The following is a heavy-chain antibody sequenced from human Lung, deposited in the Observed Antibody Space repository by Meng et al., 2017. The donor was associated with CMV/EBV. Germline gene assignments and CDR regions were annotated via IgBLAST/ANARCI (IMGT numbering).Heavy chain of an antibody. CDR1: GGSISPYY. CDR2: IYYSGGT. J-gene: IGHJ5*01. CDR3: ARHYCGSNVCYTDWFDP. Sequence: SETLSLTXIVSGGSISPYYWSWIRQPPGKGLEWIGYIYYSGGTNYNPSLKSRVTISVDTSKNQFSLKLTSVTAADTAVYYCARHYCGSNVCYTDWFDPWGQGTLVTVSS. V-gene: IGHV4-59*01. D-gene: IGHD2-2*02.